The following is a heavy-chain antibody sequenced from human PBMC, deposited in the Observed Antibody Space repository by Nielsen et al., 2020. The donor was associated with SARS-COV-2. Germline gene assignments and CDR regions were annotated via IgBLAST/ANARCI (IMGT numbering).Heavy chain of an antibody. CDR3: TTSGPIYYYDSGGYFRFDY. CDR2: FDPENGER. Sequence: WVRQAPGQGLEWIGSFDPENGERLYAQKFQGRVTVTEDTSTDTGYMELNSLTSEDTAFYYCTTSGPIYYYDSGGYFRFDYWGQGSVVTVSS. D-gene: IGHD3-22*01. V-gene: IGHV1-24*01. J-gene: IGHJ4*02.